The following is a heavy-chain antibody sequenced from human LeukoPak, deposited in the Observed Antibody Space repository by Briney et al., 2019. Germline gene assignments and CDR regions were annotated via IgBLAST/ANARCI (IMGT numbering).Heavy chain of an antibody. CDR3: ARDMAKPAGATAEGDY. D-gene: IGHD6-13*01. J-gene: IGHJ4*02. Sequence: PGGSLRLSCAASGFTFSNAWMSWVRQAPGKGLEWVGRIKSKTDGGTTDYAAPVKGRFTISRDDSKNTLYLQMNSLRAEDTAVYYCARDMAKPAGATAEGDYWGQGTLVTVSS. CDR2: IKSKTDGGTT. V-gene: IGHV3-15*01. CDR1: GFTFSNAW.